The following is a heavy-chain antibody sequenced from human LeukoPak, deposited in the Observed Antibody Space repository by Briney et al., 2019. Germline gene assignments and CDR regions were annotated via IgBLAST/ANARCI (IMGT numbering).Heavy chain of an antibody. V-gene: IGHV1-69*13. CDR3: ARGEGLVRESQFDY. Sequence: SVKVSCKASGGTFSSYAISWVRQAPGQGLEWMGGIIPIFGAANYAQKFQGRVTITADESTSTAYMELSSLRSEDTAVYYCARGEGLVRESQFDYWGQGTLVTVSS. CDR1: GGTFSSYA. D-gene: IGHD3-10*01. CDR2: IIPIFGAA. J-gene: IGHJ4*02.